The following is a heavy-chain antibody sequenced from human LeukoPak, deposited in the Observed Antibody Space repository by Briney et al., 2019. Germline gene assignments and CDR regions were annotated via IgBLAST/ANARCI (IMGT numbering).Heavy chain of an antibody. CDR2: ISDDGRNK. Sequence: GRSLRLSCAASGFTFSDYSMHWVRQAPGKGLEWVTLISDDGRNKNYADSVKGRFTISRDDSRNTLYLQMISLRVEDTAVYYCARDQIYGATFDYWGQGTLFTVSS. CDR3: ARDQIYGATFDY. D-gene: IGHD4-17*01. J-gene: IGHJ4*02. CDR1: GFTFSDYS. V-gene: IGHV3-30*04.